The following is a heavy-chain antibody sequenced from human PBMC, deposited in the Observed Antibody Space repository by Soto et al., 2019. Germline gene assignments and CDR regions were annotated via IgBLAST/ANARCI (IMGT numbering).Heavy chain of an antibody. V-gene: IGHV4-59*12. J-gene: IGHJ3*02. Sequence: SETLSLTCTVSGVSTTDYYWNWVRQTPEKGLEWIGFIHFSGSSSFAPSLKSRLSMSVDTSRNHFSLKLNFLTAADTAVYYCARWGNTAGVSLPAFDMWGRGTMVT. CDR2: IHFSGSS. D-gene: IGHD3-10*01. CDR1: GVSTTDYY. CDR3: ARWGNTAGVSLPAFDM.